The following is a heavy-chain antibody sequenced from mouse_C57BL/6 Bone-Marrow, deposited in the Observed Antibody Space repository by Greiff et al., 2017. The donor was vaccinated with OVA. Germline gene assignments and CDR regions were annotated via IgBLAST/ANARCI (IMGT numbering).Heavy chain of an antibody. J-gene: IGHJ4*01. CDR2: ISNLAYSI. V-gene: IGHV5-15*04. Sequence: EVMLVESGGGLVQPGGSLKLSCAASGFTFSDYGMAWVRQAPRTGPEWVAFISNLAYSIYYADTVTGRFTISRENAKNTLYLEMSSLRSEDTAMYYCARRRGIYYGMDYWGQGTSVTVSS. CDR3: ARRRGIYYGMDY. CDR1: GFTFSDYG.